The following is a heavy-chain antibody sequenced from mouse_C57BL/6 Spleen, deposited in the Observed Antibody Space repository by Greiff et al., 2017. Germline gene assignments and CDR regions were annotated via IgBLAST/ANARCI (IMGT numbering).Heavy chain of an antibody. Sequence: EVQGVESGGGLVQPKGSLKLSCAASGFSFNTYAMNWVRQAPGKGLEWVARIRSKSNNYATYYADSVKDRFTISRDDSESMLYLQMNNLKTEDTAMYYCVRHDGIDDYDVEAADYWGQGTSVTVSS. D-gene: IGHD2-4*01. CDR3: VRHDGIDDYDVEAADY. J-gene: IGHJ4*01. CDR2: IRSKSNNYAT. V-gene: IGHV10-1*01. CDR1: GFSFNTYA.